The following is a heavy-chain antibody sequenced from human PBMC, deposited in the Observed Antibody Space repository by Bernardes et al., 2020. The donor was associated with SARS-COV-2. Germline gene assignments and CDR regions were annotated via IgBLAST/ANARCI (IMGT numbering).Heavy chain of an antibody. CDR1: GVSISSYY. D-gene: IGHD6-6*01. CDR3: ARECCGSSPPNWFDP. V-gene: IGHV4-59*01. Sequence: SETLSLTCTVSGVSISSYYWSWIRQPPWKGLDWIVYLYYIGSTNYNPSLKSRVTISVDTSKNQFSLKLSSVTAADTAVYYCARECCGSSPPNWFDPWGQGTLVNVSS. J-gene: IGHJ5*02. CDR2: LYYIGST.